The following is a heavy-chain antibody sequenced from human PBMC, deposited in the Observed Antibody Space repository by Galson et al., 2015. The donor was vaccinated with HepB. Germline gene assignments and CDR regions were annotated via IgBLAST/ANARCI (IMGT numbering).Heavy chain of an antibody. CDR2: ISYDGSNK. CDR3: ARDPPPYYYDSSGYFDY. V-gene: IGHV3-30*04. D-gene: IGHD3-22*01. CDR1: GFTFSSYA. Sequence: SLRLSCAASGFTFSSYAMHWVRQAPGKGLEWVAVISYDGSNKYYADSVKGRFTIPRDNSKNTLYLQMNSLRAEDTAVYYCARDPPPYYYDSSGYFDYWGQGTLVTVSS. J-gene: IGHJ4*02.